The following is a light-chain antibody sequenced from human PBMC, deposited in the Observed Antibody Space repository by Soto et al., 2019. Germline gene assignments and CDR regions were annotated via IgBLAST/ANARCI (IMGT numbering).Light chain of an antibody. CDR2: GAS. CDR1: QSVSSSY. Sequence: EIVLTQSPGTLSLSPGERATLSCRASQSVSSSYLAWDQQKPGQAPRLLIYGASSRATGIPDRFSGSGSGTDFTLTISRLEPEDFAVYYFQQYGSSPVTFGPGTKVDIK. J-gene: IGKJ3*01. CDR3: QQYGSSPVT. V-gene: IGKV3-20*01.